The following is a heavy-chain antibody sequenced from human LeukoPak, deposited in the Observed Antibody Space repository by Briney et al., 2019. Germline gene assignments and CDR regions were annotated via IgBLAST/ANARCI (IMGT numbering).Heavy chain of an antibody. J-gene: IGHJ4*02. D-gene: IGHD3-22*01. Sequence: SETLSLTCSVSGGSIRSSTYYWGWNRQPPGRGPEWIGTIYYTGNTNYNPSLKSRVTISVDTAKSQFSLKLNSVAAADTAIYYCGRLAVTYYYDSSGLPQYYFDYWGQGKLVTVSS. CDR2: IYYTGNT. V-gene: IGHV4-39*01. CDR3: GRLAVTYYYDSSGLPQYYFDY. CDR1: GGSIRSSTYY.